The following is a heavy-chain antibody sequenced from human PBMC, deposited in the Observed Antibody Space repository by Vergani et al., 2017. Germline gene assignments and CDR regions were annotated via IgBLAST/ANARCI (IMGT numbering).Heavy chain of an antibody. CDR2: ISGSGGST. V-gene: IGHV3-23*01. CDR1: GFTFSSYS. Sequence: EVQLLESGGGLVQPGGSLRLSCAASGFTFSSYSMSWVRQAPGKGLEWVSAISGSGGSTYYADSVKGRVTISRDNSKNTLYLQMNSLRAEETAVYYCANDYGSAWYARAFDIWGQGTMVTVSS. CDR3: ANDYGSAWYARAFDI. D-gene: IGHD6-19*01. J-gene: IGHJ3*02.